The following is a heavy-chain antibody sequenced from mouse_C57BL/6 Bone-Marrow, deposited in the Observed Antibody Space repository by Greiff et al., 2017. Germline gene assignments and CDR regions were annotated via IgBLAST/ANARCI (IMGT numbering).Heavy chain of an antibody. CDR3: ARDRGFYYAMDY. J-gene: IGHJ4*01. V-gene: IGHV5-4*01. CDR2: ISDGGSYT. Sequence: EVQLVESGVGLVKPGGSLKLSCAASGFTFSSYAMSWVRQTPEKRLEWVATISDGGSYTYYPDNVKGRFPISRDNAKNNLYLQMSHLKSEDTAMYYWARDRGFYYAMDYWGQGTSVTVSS. CDR1: GFTFSSYA.